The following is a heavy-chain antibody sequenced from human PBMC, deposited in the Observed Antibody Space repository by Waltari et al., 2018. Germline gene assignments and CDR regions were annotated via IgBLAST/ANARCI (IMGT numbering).Heavy chain of an antibody. CDR1: GGSFSGYY. CDR3: ARVGITSFGVVQRPWYFDL. D-gene: IGHD3-3*01. Sequence: VQLQQWGAGLLKPSETLSLTCAVYGGSFSGYYWSWIRQPPGKGLEWLGEIERSGNNSYNPSPRCRVTISVGTSKSQCALKLSSVTAADTAVYYCARVGITSFGVVQRPWYFDLWGRGTLVTVSS. V-gene: IGHV4-34*01. J-gene: IGHJ2*01. CDR2: IERSGNN.